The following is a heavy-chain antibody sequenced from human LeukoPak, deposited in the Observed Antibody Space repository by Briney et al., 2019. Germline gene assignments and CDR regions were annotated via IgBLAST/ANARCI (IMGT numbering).Heavy chain of an antibody. CDR2: ISYDGSNK. CDR1: GFTFSSYG. CDR3: AKDVDTAPGVCMDY. V-gene: IGHV3-30*18. Sequence: PGGSLRLSCAASGFTFSSYGMHWVRQAPGKGLEWVAVISYDGSNKYYADSVKGRFTISRDNSKNTLYLQMNSLRAEDTAVYYCAKDVDTAPGVCMDYWGQGTLVTVSS. D-gene: IGHD5-18*01. J-gene: IGHJ4*02.